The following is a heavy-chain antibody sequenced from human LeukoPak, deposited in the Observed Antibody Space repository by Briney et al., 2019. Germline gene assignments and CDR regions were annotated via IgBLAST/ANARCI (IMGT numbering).Heavy chain of an antibody. CDR3: AREGGSSWEVFNY. J-gene: IGHJ4*02. V-gene: IGHV4-39*07. Sequence: PSETLSLTCTVSGGSISSSSYYWGWIRQPPGTGLEWIGSIYYSGSTYYNPSLKSRVTISVDTSKNQFSLKLSSVTAADTAVYYCAREGGSSWEVFNYWGQGTLVTVSS. CDR2: IYYSGST. D-gene: IGHD6-13*01. CDR1: GGSISSSSYY.